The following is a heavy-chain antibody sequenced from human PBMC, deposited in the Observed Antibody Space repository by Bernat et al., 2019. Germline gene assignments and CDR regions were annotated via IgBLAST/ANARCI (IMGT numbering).Heavy chain of an antibody. CDR2: ISGSGDKI. J-gene: IGHJ3*02. Sequence: EVQLLESGGDLVQPGESLRLSCAASGFTFSNYALTWVRQAPGKGLEWVSAISGSGDKIDYTDSVKGRFTISRDNAKNSLYLQMNSLRAEDTAVYYCARDLALTTQAFDIWGQGTMVTVSS. D-gene: IGHD4-17*01. CDR3: ARDLALTTQAFDI. CDR1: GFTFSNYA. V-gene: IGHV3-23*01.